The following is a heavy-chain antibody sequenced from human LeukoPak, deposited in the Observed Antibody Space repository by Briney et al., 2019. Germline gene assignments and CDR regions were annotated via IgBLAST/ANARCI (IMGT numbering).Heavy chain of an antibody. V-gene: IGHV3-43D*04. CDR3: AKDGDCSGGGCYYYYYYYMDV. CDR2: ISWDGGST. J-gene: IGHJ6*03. CDR1: GFTFDDYA. D-gene: IGHD2-15*01. Sequence: QPGGSLRLSCAASGFTFDDYAMHWVRQAPGKGLEWVSLISWDGGSTYYADSVKGRFTISRDNSKNSLYLQMNSLRAEDTALYYCAKDGDCSGGGCYYYYYYYMDVWGKGTTVTVSS.